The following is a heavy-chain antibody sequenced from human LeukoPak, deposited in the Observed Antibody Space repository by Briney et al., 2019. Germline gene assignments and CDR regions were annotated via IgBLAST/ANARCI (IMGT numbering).Heavy chain of an antibody. J-gene: IGHJ4*03. CDR3: ARGPTISETGYFDY. D-gene: IGHD1-1*01. CDR2: VNHRGDT. Sequence: SESLSLTCAVYGGSFTGYYWSWIRQSPGKGLQWIAEVNHRGDTNYNPSVKGRVTISVDTSKNQFSLKVTSLTAADTAVYYCARGPTISETGYFDYWGQGTLVTVSS. V-gene: IGHV4-34*01. CDR1: GGSFTGYY.